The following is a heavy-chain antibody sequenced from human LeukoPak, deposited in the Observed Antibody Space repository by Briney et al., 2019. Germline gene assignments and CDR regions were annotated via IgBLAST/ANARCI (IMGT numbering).Heavy chain of an antibody. V-gene: IGHV3-23*01. J-gene: IGHJ4*02. D-gene: IGHD2-2*02. CDR2: ISGSGGST. CDR1: GLTFSSYA. CDR3: TSYCGSSSCFTY. Sequence: GGSLRLSCAASGLTFSSYAMSGVRQAPGKGLEWVSGISGSGGSTYYADSVKGRFTISRDNSKNPLYLQMNSLRAEDTAVYYCTSYCGSSSCFTYWGQGTLVTVSS.